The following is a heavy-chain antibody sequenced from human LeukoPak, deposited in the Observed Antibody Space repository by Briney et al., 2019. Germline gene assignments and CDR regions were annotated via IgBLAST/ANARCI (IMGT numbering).Heavy chain of an antibody. D-gene: IGHD6-19*01. J-gene: IGHJ1*01. V-gene: IGHV3-30*02. CDR1: GFTFSSYS. Sequence: GGSLRLSCAASGFTFSSYSMNWVRQAPGKGLEWVTFIRYDGRNKYYADSVKGRFTISRDNSKNTLYLQMNSLRPEDTAVYYCARGGKIAVVGTRSPQYFHHWGQGTLVTVSS. CDR2: IRYDGRNK. CDR3: ARGGKIAVVGTRSPQYFHH.